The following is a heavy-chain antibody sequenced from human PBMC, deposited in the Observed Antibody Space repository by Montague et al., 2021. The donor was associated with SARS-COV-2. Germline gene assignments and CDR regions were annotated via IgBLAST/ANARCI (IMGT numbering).Heavy chain of an antibody. CDR3: ARDGVEIVGAAGFDY. Sequence: SLRLSCAASGFTFSSYSMNRVRQAPGKGLEWVSSISSSSSYIYYADSVKGRFTISRDNAKNSLYLQMNSLRAEDTAVYYCARDGVEIVGAAGFDYWGQGTLVTVSS. CDR2: ISSSSSYI. D-gene: IGHD1-26*01. CDR1: GFTFSSYS. J-gene: IGHJ4*02. V-gene: IGHV3-21*01.